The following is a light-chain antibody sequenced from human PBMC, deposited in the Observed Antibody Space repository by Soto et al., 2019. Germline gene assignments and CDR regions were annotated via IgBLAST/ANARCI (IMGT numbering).Light chain of an antibody. Sequence: SSELTQPPSVSVAPGQTARITCGGNNIASKSVHWYQQKPGQAPVLVVYDDRDRPSGIPERFSGSNSGNTATLTISRVDAGDEADFYCQVWDSSSDQYVFGPGTKVTVL. J-gene: IGLJ1*01. V-gene: IGLV3-21*02. CDR3: QVWDSSSDQYV. CDR1: NIASKS. CDR2: DDR.